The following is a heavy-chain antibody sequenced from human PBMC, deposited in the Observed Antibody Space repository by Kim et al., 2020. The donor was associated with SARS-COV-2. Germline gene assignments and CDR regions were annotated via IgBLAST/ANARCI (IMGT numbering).Heavy chain of an antibody. V-gene: IGHV4-59*09. CDR3: ARGVSGGHKPFDY. J-gene: IGHJ4*02. D-gene: IGHD2-15*01. Sequence: NASPSRKSRVTISVDTSKSQFCLKLNSVTAADTAVYYCARGVSGGHKPFDYGGAGTLVTVSS.